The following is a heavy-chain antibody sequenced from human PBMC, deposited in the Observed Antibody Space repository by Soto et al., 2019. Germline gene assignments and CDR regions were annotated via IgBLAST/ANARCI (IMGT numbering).Heavy chain of an antibody. CDR3: ARDVSRLESDP. J-gene: IGHJ5*02. CDR2: IRSSSSYI. D-gene: IGHD3-22*01. V-gene: IGHV3-21*01. CDR1: GFTFSSYS. Sequence: EVQLVESGGGLVKPGGSLRLSCAASGFTFSSYSMNWVRQAPGKGLEWVSSIRSSSSYIYYADSVKGRFTISRDNAKNSLYLQMNSLRAEDTAVYYCARDVSRLESDPWGQGTLVTVSS.